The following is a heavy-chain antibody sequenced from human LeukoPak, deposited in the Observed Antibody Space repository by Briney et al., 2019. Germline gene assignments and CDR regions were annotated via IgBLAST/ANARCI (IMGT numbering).Heavy chain of an antibody. V-gene: IGHV4-39*01. Sequence: PGGSLRLSCAASGFTFSDYYMSWIRQPPGKGLEWIGSIYYSGSTYYNPSLKSRVTISVDTSKNQFSLKLSSVTAADTAVYYCARRSSGWYLVDYWGQGTLVTVSS. CDR3: ARRSSGWYLVDY. CDR1: GFTFSDYY. CDR2: IYYSGST. J-gene: IGHJ4*02. D-gene: IGHD6-19*01.